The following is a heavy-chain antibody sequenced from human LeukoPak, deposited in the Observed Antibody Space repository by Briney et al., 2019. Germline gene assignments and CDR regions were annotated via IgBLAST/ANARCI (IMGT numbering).Heavy chain of an antibody. J-gene: IGHJ1*01. D-gene: IGHD4-11*01. CDR3: ARGGRISNYPT. CDR2: IYYSGNT. V-gene: IGHV4-31*03. Sequence: SQTLSLTCTASGGSISSGGYYWSWIRQHPGKGLEWIGCIYYSGNTYYNPSLKSRVFISVDTSKNQSSLMLTSVTAADTAVYYCARGGRISNYPTWGQGTLVTVSS. CDR1: GGSISSGGYY.